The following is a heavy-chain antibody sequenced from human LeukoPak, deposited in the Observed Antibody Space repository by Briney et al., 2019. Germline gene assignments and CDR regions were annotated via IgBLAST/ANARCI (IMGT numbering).Heavy chain of an antibody. CDR2: INPNGGDT. CDR3: ARFDPPDGWFDP. CDR1: GYTITGYY. Sequence: ASVKVSYKASGYTITGYYMHWVRQAPGQGLQWMGWINPNGGDTNYAQKLQGRVTITADKSTSTAYMELSSLRSEDTAVYYCARFDPPDGWFDPWGQGTLVTVSS. J-gene: IGHJ5*02. D-gene: IGHD3-9*01. V-gene: IGHV1-2*02.